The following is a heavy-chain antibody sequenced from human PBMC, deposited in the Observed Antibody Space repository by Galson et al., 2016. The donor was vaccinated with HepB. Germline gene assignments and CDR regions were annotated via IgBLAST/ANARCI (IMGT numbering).Heavy chain of an antibody. J-gene: IGHJ4*02. Sequence: SLRLSCAASGLTFSNLWMTWVRQAPGKGPEWVANINQDGTEKHYLDSVRGRFTISRDNAKSSLFLQMSSLRAEDTAVYFCARAYQYTLDYWGQGTLVTVSS. CDR1: GLTFSNLW. D-gene: IGHD1-1*01. CDR2: INQDGTEK. V-gene: IGHV3-7*04. CDR3: ARAYQYTLDY.